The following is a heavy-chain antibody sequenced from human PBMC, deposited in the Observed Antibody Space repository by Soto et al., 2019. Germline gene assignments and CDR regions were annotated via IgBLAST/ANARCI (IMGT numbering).Heavy chain of an antibody. CDR1: GFSLSSIGMG. CDR3: ARLTRGVYDSGRLWEKFDY. J-gene: IGHJ4*02. V-gene: IGHV2-5*02. Sequence: QITVKESGLTLVKPTETLTLTCTFSGFSLSSIGMGVGWIRQPPGKALEWLALIYWDDDKRYSPSLSSRLTIPKDPSKNEVDLTMTNMDPVETATYYCARLTRGVYDSGRLWEKFDYWGQGTLVTVSS. D-gene: IGHD5-12*01. CDR2: IYWDDDK.